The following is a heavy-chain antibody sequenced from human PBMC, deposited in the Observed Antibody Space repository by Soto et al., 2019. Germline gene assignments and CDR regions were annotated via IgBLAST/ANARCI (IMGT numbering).Heavy chain of an antibody. CDR2: ISGSGGST. CDR3: AKNVRSPPYYYYMDV. J-gene: IGHJ6*03. CDR1: GFTFSSYA. Sequence: GGSLRLSCAASGFTFSSYAMSWVRQAPGKGLEWVSAISGSGGSTYYADSVKGRFTISRDNSKNTLYLQMNSLRAEDTAVYYCAKNVRSPPYYYYMDVWGKGTTVTVSS. D-gene: IGHD4-17*01. V-gene: IGHV3-23*01.